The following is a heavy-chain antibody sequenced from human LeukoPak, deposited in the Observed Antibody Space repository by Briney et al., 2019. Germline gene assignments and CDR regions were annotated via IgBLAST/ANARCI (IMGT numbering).Heavy chain of an antibody. J-gene: IGHJ5*02. V-gene: IGHV4-39*01. CDR2: IYYSGST. D-gene: IGHD2-15*01. CDR1: GDSISSSSYY. CDR3: ARREGYEGWFDP. Sequence: PSETLSLTCSVSGDSISSSSYYWGWIRQPPGKGLEWIGSIYYSGSTYYNPALKSRVTISVDTSKNQFSLKLSSVTAADTAVYYCARREGYEGWFDPWGQGTLVTVSS.